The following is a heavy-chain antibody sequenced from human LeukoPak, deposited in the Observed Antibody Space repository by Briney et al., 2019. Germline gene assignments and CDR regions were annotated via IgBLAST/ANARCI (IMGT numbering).Heavy chain of an antibody. J-gene: IGHJ4*02. D-gene: IGHD1-26*01. Sequence: GGSLRLSCTASGFTFGDYAMSWFRQAPGKGLEWVGFIRSKAYGGTTEYAASVKGRFTISRDDSKSIAYLQMNSPKTEDTAVYYCTRVGAPGMVDYWGQGTLVTVSS. CDR1: GFTFGDYA. CDR2: IRSKAYGGTT. V-gene: IGHV3-49*03. CDR3: TRVGAPGMVDY.